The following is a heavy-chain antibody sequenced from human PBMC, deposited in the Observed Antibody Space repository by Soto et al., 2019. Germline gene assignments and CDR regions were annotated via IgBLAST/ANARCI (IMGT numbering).Heavy chain of an antibody. Sequence: GGSLRLSCAASGFTFSSYWMRWARQAPGKGLEWVANIKQDGSEKYYVDSVKGRFTISRDNVKNSLYLQMNSLRAEDTAVYYCARGRWTCDYWGQGTLVTVSS. CDR2: IKQDGSEK. V-gene: IGHV3-7*01. D-gene: IGHD2-15*01. CDR1: GFTFSSYW. CDR3: ARGRWTCDY. J-gene: IGHJ4*02.